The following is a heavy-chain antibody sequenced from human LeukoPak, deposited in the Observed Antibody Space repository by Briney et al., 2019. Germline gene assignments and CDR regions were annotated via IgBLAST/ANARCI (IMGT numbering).Heavy chain of an antibody. CDR2: INPNSGGT. J-gene: IGHJ4*02. CDR3: ARDLSARSGDY. CDR1: GYIFTAYH. Sequence: ASVKVSCKASGYIFTAYHMHWVRQAPGQGVEWMGWINPNSGGTNYAQKFQGRVTMTRDTSISTAYMELTSLRSDDTAVYYCARDLSARSGDYWGQGTLVTVSS. V-gene: IGHV1-2*02. D-gene: IGHD6-25*01.